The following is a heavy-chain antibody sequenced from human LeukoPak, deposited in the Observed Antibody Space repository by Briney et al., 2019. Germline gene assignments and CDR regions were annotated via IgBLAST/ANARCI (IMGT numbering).Heavy chain of an antibody. V-gene: IGHV4-30-4*01. CDR1: GVSISSGDYY. Sequence: SQTLSLTCTVSGVSISSGDYYWSWVRQPPGKGLEWIGYIYYSGSTYYNPSLKSRVTISVDTSKNQFSLKLSSVTAADTAVYYCARGGQQLVQGWFDPWGQGTLVTVSS. CDR2: IYYSGST. J-gene: IGHJ5*02. CDR3: ARGGQQLVQGWFDP. D-gene: IGHD6-13*01.